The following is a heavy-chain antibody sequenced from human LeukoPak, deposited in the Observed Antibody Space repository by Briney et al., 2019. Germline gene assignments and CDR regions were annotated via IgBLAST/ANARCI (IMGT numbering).Heavy chain of an antibody. CDR1: GFTFSSYG. Sequence: GGSLRLSCAASGFTFSSYGMSWVRQAPGKGLEWVSAISGSGGSTYYADSVKGRFTISRDNSKNTLYLQMNSLRAEDTAVYYCAKDHDSSSCPDYWGQGTLVTVSS. CDR2: ISGSGGST. J-gene: IGHJ4*02. CDR3: AKDHDSSSCPDY. D-gene: IGHD6-13*01. V-gene: IGHV3-23*01.